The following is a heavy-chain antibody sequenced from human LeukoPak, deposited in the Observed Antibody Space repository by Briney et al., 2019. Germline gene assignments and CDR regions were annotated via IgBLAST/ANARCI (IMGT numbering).Heavy chain of an antibody. CDR1: GGSFSGYY. Sequence: PSETLSLTCAVYGGSFSGYYWSWIRQPPGKGLEWLGEINHSGSTNYNPSLKSRVTISVDTSKNQFSLKLSSVTAADTAVYYCATFTHIVGATRGAFDIWGQGTMVTVSS. V-gene: IGHV4-34*01. J-gene: IGHJ3*02. D-gene: IGHD1-26*01. CDR2: INHSGST. CDR3: ATFTHIVGATRGAFDI.